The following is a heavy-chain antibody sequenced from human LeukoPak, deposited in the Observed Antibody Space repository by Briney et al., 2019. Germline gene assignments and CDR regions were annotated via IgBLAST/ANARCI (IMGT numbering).Heavy chain of an antibody. J-gene: IGHJ6*02. D-gene: IGHD5-18*01. CDR3: AREGERYSYGPYYYGMDV. Sequence: ASVKVSCKASGYTFTSCGISWVRQAPGQGLEWMGWISAYNGNTNYAQKLQGRVTMTTDTSTSTAYMELRSLRSDDTAVDYCAREGERYSYGPYYYGMDVWGQGTTVTVSS. CDR2: ISAYNGNT. V-gene: IGHV1-18*01. CDR1: GYTFTSCG.